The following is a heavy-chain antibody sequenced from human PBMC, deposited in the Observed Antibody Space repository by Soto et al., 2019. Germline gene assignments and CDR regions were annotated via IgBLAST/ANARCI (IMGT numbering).Heavy chain of an antibody. V-gene: IGHV1-69*06. D-gene: IGHD5-12*01. Sequence: SVKVSCKASGGTFSSYAISWVRQAPGQGLEWMGGIIPIFGTANYAQKFQGRVTITADKSTSTAYMELSSLRSEDTAVYYCARDENSGYDHYYYYGMDVWGQGXTVTVSS. J-gene: IGHJ6*02. CDR1: GGTFSSYA. CDR3: ARDENSGYDHYYYYGMDV. CDR2: IIPIFGTA.